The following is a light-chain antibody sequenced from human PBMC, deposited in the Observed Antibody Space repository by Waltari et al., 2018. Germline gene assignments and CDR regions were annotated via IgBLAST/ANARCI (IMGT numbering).Light chain of an antibody. V-gene: IGLV1-40*01. CDR2: GSR. CDR3: QSFDSSLGGVL. Sequence: QSVLTQPPSVSGAPGQSVTISCTGSSSNIGADHDVHWYQQFPGRAPKLLIPGSRNRPSGVPARFSGSTSGPSASLAIPGLQAEDEADYYCQSFDSSLGGVLFGGGTQLTVL. CDR1: SSNIGADHD. J-gene: IGLJ2*01.